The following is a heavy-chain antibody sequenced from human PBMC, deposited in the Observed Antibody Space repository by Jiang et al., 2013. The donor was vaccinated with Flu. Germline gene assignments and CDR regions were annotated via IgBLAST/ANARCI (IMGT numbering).Heavy chain of an antibody. CDR2: IYYNGNT. J-gene: IGHJ4*02. Sequence: GLVKPSETLSLTCNVXGGSMTNYYWSWIRQPPGKGLEWIGFIYYNGNTNYNPSLKSRVTISIDTSKNQFSLKLNSVTAADTAVYYCARNYDRCDFWGQGTLVTVSS. D-gene: IGHD3-16*01. CDR1: GGSMTNYY. V-gene: IGHV4-59*01. CDR3: ARNYDRCDF.